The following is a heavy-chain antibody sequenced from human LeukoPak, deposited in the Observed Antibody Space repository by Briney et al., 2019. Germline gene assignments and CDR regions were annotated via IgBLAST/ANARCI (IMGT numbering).Heavy chain of an antibody. Sequence: SVKVSCKASGDTFSSYAISWVRQAPGQGLEWMGGIIPIFGTANYAQKFQGRVTITADESTSTAYMELSSLRSEDTAVYYCARDDYGDYDPYFDYWGQGTLVTVSS. J-gene: IGHJ4*02. CDR2: IIPIFGTA. V-gene: IGHV1-69*13. D-gene: IGHD4-17*01. CDR3: ARDDYGDYDPYFDY. CDR1: GDTFSSYA.